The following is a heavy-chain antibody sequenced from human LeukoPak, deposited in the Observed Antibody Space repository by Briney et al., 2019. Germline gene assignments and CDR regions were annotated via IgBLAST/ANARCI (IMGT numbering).Heavy chain of an antibody. CDR3: ASISSGWLTQDFDY. CDR2: MNPNSGNT. D-gene: IGHD6-19*01. CDR1: GYTFTSYD. Sequence: ASVKVSCKASGYTFTSYDINWVRQATGQGLEWMGWMNPNSGNTGYAQKFQGRVTMTRITSISTAYMELSSLRSEDTAVYYCASISSGWLTQDFDYWGQGTLVTVSS. V-gene: IGHV1-8*01. J-gene: IGHJ4*02.